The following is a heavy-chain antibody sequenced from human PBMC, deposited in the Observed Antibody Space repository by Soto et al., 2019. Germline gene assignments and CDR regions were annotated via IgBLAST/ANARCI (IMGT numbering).Heavy chain of an antibody. Sequence: SVKVSCKASGGTFSSYAISWVRQAPGQGLEWMGGIIPIFGTANYAQKFQGRVTITADESTSTAYMELSSLRSEDTAVYCCARAIAARPNYFDYWGQGTLVTVSS. V-gene: IGHV1-69*13. CDR2: IIPIFGTA. CDR3: ARAIAARPNYFDY. CDR1: GGTFSSYA. D-gene: IGHD6-6*01. J-gene: IGHJ4*02.